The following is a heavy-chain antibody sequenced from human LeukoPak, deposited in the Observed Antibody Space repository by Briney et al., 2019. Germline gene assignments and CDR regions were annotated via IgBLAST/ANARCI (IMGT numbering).Heavy chain of an antibody. CDR3: ARSRGYYDSTLN. CDR1: GYTFTSFA. V-gene: IGHV1-69*13. CDR2: IIPIFGTA. Sequence: SVKVSCKASGYTFTSFAISWVRQAPGQGLEWMGGIIPIFGTANYAQKFQGRVTITADESTSTAYMELSSLRSEDTAVYYCARSRGYYDSTLNWGQGTLVTVSS. D-gene: IGHD3-22*01. J-gene: IGHJ4*02.